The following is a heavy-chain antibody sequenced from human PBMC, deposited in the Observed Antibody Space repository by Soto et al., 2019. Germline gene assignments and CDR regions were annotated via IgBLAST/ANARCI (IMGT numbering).Heavy chain of an antibody. CDR1: GYTFTSYD. J-gene: IGHJ4*02. Sequence: ASVKVSCKASGYTFTSYDINWVRQAPGEGLEWMGWMNPGDGKVRYAQKFQGRLTITRDTSKSTAYMELSSLRSEDTAVYYCARGPNPYYFDYWGQGTLVTVSS. CDR2: MNPGDGKV. CDR3: ARGPNPYYFDY. V-gene: IGHV1-8*01.